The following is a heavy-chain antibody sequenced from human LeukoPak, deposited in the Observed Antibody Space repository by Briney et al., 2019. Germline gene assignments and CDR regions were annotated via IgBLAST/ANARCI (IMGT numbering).Heavy chain of an antibody. J-gene: IGHJ4*02. Sequence: SETLSLTCTVSGGSISSYYWSWIRQPAGKGLEWIGRIYTSGSTNYNPSLKSRVTMSVDTSKNQFSLKLSSVTAADTAVYYCASTTVTTLSDAVGDDYWGQGTLVTVSS. D-gene: IGHD4-17*01. V-gene: IGHV4-4*07. CDR1: GGSISSYY. CDR3: ASTTVTTLSDAVGDDY. CDR2: IYTSGST.